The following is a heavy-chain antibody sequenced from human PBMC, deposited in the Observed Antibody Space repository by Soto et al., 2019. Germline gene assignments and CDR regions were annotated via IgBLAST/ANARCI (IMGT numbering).Heavy chain of an antibody. CDR2: ISDDGSDE. CDR3: AKDRTTGPSFYYGMDV. D-gene: IGHD1-1*01. J-gene: IGHJ6*02. V-gene: IGHV3-30*18. CDR1: GFTFSNSG. Sequence: PGGSLRLSCAASGFTFSNSGIHWVRQAPGKGLEWVAVISDDGSDEYYSDSVKGRFTISRDNSNNTLHLQMNSLRIEDTAVYYCAKDRTTGPSFYYGMDVWGQGTTVTVSS.